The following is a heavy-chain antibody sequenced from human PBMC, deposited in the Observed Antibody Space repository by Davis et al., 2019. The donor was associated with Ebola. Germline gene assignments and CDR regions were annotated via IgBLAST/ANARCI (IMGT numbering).Heavy chain of an antibody. J-gene: IGHJ6*04. CDR3: ARIGEPAVAGDNYYYYGMDV. V-gene: IGHV3-21*01. CDR1: GFTFADYA. CDR2: ISSSSSYI. Sequence: GGSLRLSCAASGFTFADYAMHWVRQAPGKGLEWVSSISSSSSYIYYADSVKGRFTISRDNAKNSLYLQMNSLRAEDTAVYYCARIGEPAVAGDNYYYYGMDVWGKGTTVTVSS. D-gene: IGHD6-19*01.